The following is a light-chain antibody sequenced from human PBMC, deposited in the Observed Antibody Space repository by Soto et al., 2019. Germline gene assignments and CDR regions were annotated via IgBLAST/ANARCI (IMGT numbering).Light chain of an antibody. CDR2: EVS. J-gene: IGLJ1*01. Sequence: QSVLTQPASVSGSPGQSITISCTGTSSDVGGYNFVSWHQLHPGKAPKLMVYEVSNRPSGVSNRFSGSKSGNTASLTISGLQAEDEADYYCSSYTSSITYVFGTGTKLTVL. CDR3: SSYTSSITYV. CDR1: SSDVGGYNF. V-gene: IGLV2-14*01.